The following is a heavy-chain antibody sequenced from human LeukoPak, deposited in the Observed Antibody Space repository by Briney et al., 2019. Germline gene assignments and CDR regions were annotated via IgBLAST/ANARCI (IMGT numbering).Heavy chain of an antibody. Sequence: GGSLRLSCAASGFLFNTYNIHWVRQAPGKGLEWVAVIWYDGSNKYYADSVKGRFTISRDNSKNTLYLQMNSLRAEDTAVYYCAREERVATTTIDYWGQGTLVTVSS. V-gene: IGHV3-33*01. J-gene: IGHJ4*02. CDR1: GFLFNTYN. D-gene: IGHD5-12*01. CDR3: AREERVATTTIDY. CDR2: IWYDGSNK.